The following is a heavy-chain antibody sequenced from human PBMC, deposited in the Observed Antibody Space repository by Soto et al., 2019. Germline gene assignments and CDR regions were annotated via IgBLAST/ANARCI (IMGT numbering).Heavy chain of an antibody. Sequence: ASVKVSCKASGYTFTSYATHWVRQAPGQRLEWMGWINAGNGNTKYSQKFQGRVTITRDTSASTAYMELSSLRSEDTAVYYCARGIVVVTAIEYYYYGMDVWGQGTTVTVSS. CDR3: ARGIVVVTAIEYYYYGMDV. CDR1: GYTFTSYA. D-gene: IGHD2-21*02. CDR2: INAGNGNT. V-gene: IGHV1-3*01. J-gene: IGHJ6*02.